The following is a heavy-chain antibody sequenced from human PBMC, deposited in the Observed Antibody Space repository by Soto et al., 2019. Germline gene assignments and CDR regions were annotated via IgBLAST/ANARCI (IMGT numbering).Heavy chain of an antibody. D-gene: IGHD5-12*01. CDR3: ARDASNDIVATMYFDY. Sequence: GGSLRLSCAASGFTFSSYSMNWVRQAPGKGLEWVSSISSSSSYIYYADSVKGRFTISRDNAKNSLYLQMNSLRAEDTAVYYCARDASNDIVATMYFDYWGQGTLVTVSS. CDR2: ISSSSSYI. V-gene: IGHV3-21*01. CDR1: GFTFSSYS. J-gene: IGHJ4*02.